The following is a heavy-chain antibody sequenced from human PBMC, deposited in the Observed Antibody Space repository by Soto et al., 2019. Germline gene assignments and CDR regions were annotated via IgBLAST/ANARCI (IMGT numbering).Heavy chain of an antibody. CDR2: INPSGGST. D-gene: IGHD4-17*01. J-gene: IGHJ6*02. CDR1: GYTFTSYY. V-gene: IGHV1-46*01. Sequence: QVQLVQSGAEVKKPGASVKVSCKASGYTFTSYYMHWVRQAPGQGLEWMGIINPSGGSTSYAQKFQGRVTMTRDTSTSTVYMELSSLRSEDTAVYYCWVAGGDYLMERYYYYYYGMDVWGQGTTVTVSS. CDR3: WVAGGDYLMERYYYYYYGMDV.